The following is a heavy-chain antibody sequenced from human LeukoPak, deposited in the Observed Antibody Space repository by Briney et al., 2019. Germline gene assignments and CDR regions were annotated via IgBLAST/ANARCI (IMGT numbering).Heavy chain of an antibody. V-gene: IGHV3-23*01. J-gene: IGHJ4*02. Sequence: PGGSLRLSCAASGFTFSTYAMGWVRQAPGKGLEWVSPIVGSGGITYYADSVKGRFTISGDNSRNTVYLQMNSLRAEDTAVYFCAKGSTTSGYYFDSWGQGTLVTVSS. CDR2: IVGSGGIT. CDR3: AKGSTTSGYYFDS. D-gene: IGHD2/OR15-2a*01. CDR1: GFTFSTYA.